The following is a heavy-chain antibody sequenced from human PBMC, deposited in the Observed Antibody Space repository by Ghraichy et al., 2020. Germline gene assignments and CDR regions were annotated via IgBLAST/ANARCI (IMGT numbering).Heavy chain of an antibody. V-gene: IGHV4-39*01. CDR2: IYYSGST. Sequence: SETLSLTCTVSGGSIGSSSLYWGWIRQPPGKGLEWIGSIYYSGSTFYNPSLKSRVTISADMSKNQFSLNLSSVTAADTAIYYCAKHTSGTPNWFDPWGQGTLVTVSS. J-gene: IGHJ5*02. D-gene: IGHD1-26*01. CDR1: GGSIGSSSLY. CDR3: AKHTSGTPNWFDP.